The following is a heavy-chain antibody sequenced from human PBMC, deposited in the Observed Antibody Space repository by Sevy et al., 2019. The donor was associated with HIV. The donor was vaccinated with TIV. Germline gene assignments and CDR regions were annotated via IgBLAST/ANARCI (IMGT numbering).Heavy chain of an antibody. Sequence: GESLKISCKGSGYSFTSYWIGWVRQIPGKGLEWMGIIYPGDSDTRYSPSFQGQVTISADKSISTAYLQWSSLKASDTAMYYCARQEVERGYSYGGADYWGQGTLVTVSS. CDR3: ARQEVERGYSYGGADY. D-gene: IGHD5-18*01. CDR2: IYPGDSDT. CDR1: GYSFTSYW. J-gene: IGHJ4*02. V-gene: IGHV5-51*01.